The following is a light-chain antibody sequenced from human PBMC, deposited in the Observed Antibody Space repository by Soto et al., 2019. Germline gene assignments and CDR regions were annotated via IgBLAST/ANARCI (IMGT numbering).Light chain of an antibody. Sequence: GDRVTITCRASQSIRYYLAWYQQMPGKAPKLLIYGASSLQSGVPSRFSGSGSGTEFTLTISSLQPDYFATYFCQHHNSYSQTFDQGTKVDIK. J-gene: IGKJ1*01. CDR2: GAS. CDR3: QHHNSYSQT. V-gene: IGKV1-5*01. CDR1: QSIRYY.